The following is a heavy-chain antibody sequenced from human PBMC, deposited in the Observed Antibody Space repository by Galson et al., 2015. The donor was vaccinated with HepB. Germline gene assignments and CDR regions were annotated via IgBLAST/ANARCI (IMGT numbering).Heavy chain of an antibody. J-gene: IGHJ6*02. D-gene: IGHD5/OR15-5a*01. V-gene: IGHV3-74*01. CDR2: INSDGSSS. CDR1: GFTLRRHW. CDR3: ARDVSYGMDV. Sequence: SLRLSCAVSGFTLRRHWMHWVRQAPGKGLVWVSQINSDGSSSSYAASVRGRFTISRDNPRNTMYLQMNSLRAEDTAVYYCARDVSYGMDVWGQGTTVTVPS.